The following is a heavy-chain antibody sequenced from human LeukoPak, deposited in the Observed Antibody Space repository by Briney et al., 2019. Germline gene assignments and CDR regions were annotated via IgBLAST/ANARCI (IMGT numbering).Heavy chain of an antibody. J-gene: IGHJ4*02. CDR3: ARGRDGDYGYYFDY. CDR2: INHSGST. V-gene: IGHV4-34*01. CDR1: GGSFSGYY. D-gene: IGHD4-17*01. Sequence: SETLSLTCAVYGGSFSGYYRSWIRQPPGKGLEWIGEINHSGSTNYNPSLKSRVTISVDTSKNQFSLKLSSVTAADTAVYYCARGRDGDYGYYFDYWGQGTLVTVSS.